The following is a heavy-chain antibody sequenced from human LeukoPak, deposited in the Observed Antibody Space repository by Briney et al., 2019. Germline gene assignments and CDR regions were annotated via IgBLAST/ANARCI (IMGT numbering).Heavy chain of an antibody. D-gene: IGHD2/OR15-2a*01. Sequence: GGSLRLSCAASGFTFSSYSMNWVRQAPGKGLEWVSSITSSNNYIYYGDSVKGRFTISRDDAKNTLFLQMNSLRAEDTATYYCARGEFGDYYYFYMDVWGKGATVTVSS. V-gene: IGHV3-21*01. CDR2: ITSSNNYI. CDR1: GFTFSSYS. J-gene: IGHJ6*03. CDR3: ARGEFGDYYYFYMDV.